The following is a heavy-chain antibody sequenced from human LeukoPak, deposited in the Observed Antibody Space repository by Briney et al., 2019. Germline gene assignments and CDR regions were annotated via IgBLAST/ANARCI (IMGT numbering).Heavy chain of an antibody. CDR3: ARTKPLDPFDF. CDR1: GASINNYY. V-gene: IGHV4-59*01. J-gene: IGHJ3*01. CDR2: IYSTGDT. Sequence: SETLSLTCTVSGASINNYYWSWVRQPPLKGLEWIGYIYSTGDTSYNPSLESRVSISMDTSKNHFSLEITSVTAADTAVYYCARTKPLDPFDFWGQGTLVTVSS.